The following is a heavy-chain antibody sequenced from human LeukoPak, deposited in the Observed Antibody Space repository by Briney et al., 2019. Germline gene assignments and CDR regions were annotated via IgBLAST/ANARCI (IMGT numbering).Heavy chain of an antibody. CDR1: GYTFTSYY. Sequence: ASVKVSCKASGYTFTSYYMHWVRQAPGQGLEWMGIINPSGASTSYAQKFQGRVTMTRDMSTSTVYMELSSLRSEDTAVYYCARAGRNNWFDPWGQGTLVTVSS. V-gene: IGHV1-46*01. CDR2: INPSGAST. J-gene: IGHJ5*02. CDR3: ARAGRNNWFDP.